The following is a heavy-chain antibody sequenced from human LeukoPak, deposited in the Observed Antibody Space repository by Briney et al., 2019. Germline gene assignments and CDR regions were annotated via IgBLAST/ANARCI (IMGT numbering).Heavy chain of an antibody. Sequence: GGSLRLSCAASGFTFNNYWMTWVRQGPGKGLEWVANIKPGGNEKYYVDSVKGRFTISRDNVKNSLYLQMNSLRAEDTAVYYCAKSIDDFRSGYYSTNFDYWGQGTLVTVSS. D-gene: IGHD3-3*01. J-gene: IGHJ4*02. CDR1: GFTFNNYW. V-gene: IGHV3-7*03. CDR3: AKSIDDFRSGYYSTNFDY. CDR2: IKPGGNEK.